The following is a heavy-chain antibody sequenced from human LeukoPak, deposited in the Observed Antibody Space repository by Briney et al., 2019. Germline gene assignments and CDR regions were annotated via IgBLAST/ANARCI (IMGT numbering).Heavy chain of an antibody. CDR1: GGSFSGYY. D-gene: IGHD6-19*01. V-gene: IGHV4-34*01. J-gene: IGHJ4*02. CDR3: AREETVAGTFFDY. Sequence: PSETLSLTCAVYGGSFSGYYWSWIRQPPGKGLEWIGEINHSGSTNYNPSLKSRVTISVDTSKNQFSLKLSSVTAADTAVYYCAREETVAGTFFDYWGQGTLVTVSS. CDR2: INHSGST.